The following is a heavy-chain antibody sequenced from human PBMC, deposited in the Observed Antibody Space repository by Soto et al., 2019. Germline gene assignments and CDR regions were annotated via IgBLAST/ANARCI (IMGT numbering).Heavy chain of an antibody. CDR2: FDPEDGET. J-gene: IGHJ6*02. V-gene: IGHV1-24*01. CDR3: ATGIGYCSSTSCPLHYYYYGMDV. Sequence: QVPLVQSGAEMKKPGASVKVSCKVSGYTLTELSMHWVRQAPGKGLEWMGGFDPEDGETIYAQKFQGRVTMTEDTSTDTAYMELSSLRSEDTAVYYCATGIGYCSSTSCPLHYYYYGMDVWGQGTTVTVSS. D-gene: IGHD2-2*01. CDR1: GYTLTELS.